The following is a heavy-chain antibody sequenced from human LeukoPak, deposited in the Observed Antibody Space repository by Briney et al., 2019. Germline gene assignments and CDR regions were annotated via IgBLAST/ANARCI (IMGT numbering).Heavy chain of an antibody. Sequence: PSETLSLTCIVSGGSISSYYWSWIRQPAGKGLEWIGRIYTSGSTNYNPSLKSRVTMSVDTSKNQFSLKLSSVTAADTAVYYCARDLESSWYPGAPQKNWFDPWGQGTLVTVSS. CDR3: ARDLESSWYPGAPQKNWFDP. V-gene: IGHV4-4*07. CDR2: IYTSGST. J-gene: IGHJ5*02. D-gene: IGHD6-13*01. CDR1: GGSISSYY.